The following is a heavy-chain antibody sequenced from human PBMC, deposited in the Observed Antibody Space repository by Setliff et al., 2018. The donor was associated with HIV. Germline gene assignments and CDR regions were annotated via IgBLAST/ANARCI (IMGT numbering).Heavy chain of an antibody. D-gene: IGHD6-19*01. J-gene: IGHJ6*02. CDR1: GDTFTGYT. Sequence: SVKVSCKSSGDTFTGYTITWVRQAPGQGLEWMGGIIPSLGTANYAQRFKGRVTFTADASTSTVYMELSSLRSEDTAMYYCAREGSSGWYRTGKLAYGMDVWGQGTTVTVSS. V-gene: IGHV1-69*13. CDR2: IIPSLGTA. CDR3: AREGSSGWYRTGKLAYGMDV.